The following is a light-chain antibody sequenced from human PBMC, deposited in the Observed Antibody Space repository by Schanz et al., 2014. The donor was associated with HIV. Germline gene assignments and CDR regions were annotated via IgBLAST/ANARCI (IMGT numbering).Light chain of an antibody. CDR3: QQSYSTPYT. V-gene: IGKV4-1*01. J-gene: IGKJ2*01. Sequence: DIVMTQSPGSLAVSLGERATINCKSSQSVFKRSSNQICLAWYQQKPGQPPRMLIYWASTRESGVPDRFSGSGSGTDFTLTISSLQPEDFASYYCQQSYSTPYTFGQGTKVEIK. CDR1: QSVFKRSSNQIC. CDR2: WAS.